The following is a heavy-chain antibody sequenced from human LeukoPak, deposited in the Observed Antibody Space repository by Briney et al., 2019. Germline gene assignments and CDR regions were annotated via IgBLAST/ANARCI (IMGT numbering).Heavy chain of an antibody. D-gene: IGHD5-12*01. CDR1: GFTFNDYA. V-gene: IGHV3-43*02. CDR3: SKDWLVANSYYFAY. J-gene: IGHJ4*02. CDR2: ISGDGGST. Sequence: GGSLRLSCAASGFTFNDYAMHWIRQAPGKGLEWVSLISGDGGSTYYADSVKGRFTISRDNSKNSLYLQMNSLRTEDTALYYCSKDWLVANSYYFAYWGQGTLVTVSS.